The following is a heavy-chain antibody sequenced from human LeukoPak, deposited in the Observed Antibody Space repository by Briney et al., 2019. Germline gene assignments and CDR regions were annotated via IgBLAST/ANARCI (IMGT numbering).Heavy chain of an antibody. V-gene: IGHV4-59*08. D-gene: IGHD6-13*01. Sequence: KPSETLSLTCTVSGGSISSYYWSWIRQPPGKGLEWIGYIYYSGSTNYNPSLKSRVTISVDTSKNQFSLKLSSVTAADTAVYYCARRAGYSSPRGYYYGMDVWGQGTTVTVSS. CDR1: GGSISSYY. CDR3: ARRAGYSSPRGYYYGMDV. CDR2: IYYSGST. J-gene: IGHJ6*02.